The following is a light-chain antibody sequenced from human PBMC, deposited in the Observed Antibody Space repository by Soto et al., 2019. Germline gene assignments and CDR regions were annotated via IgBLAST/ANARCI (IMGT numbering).Light chain of an antibody. CDR2: EVS. Sequence: QSALTQPASVSGSPGQSITISCTGTSSDVGGYNYVSWYQQHPGKAPKLMIYEVSNRPSGVSNRFSGSKSGNTASLTISGXXXXXXXDXYCSSYTSSSPYVFGTGTKLTV. V-gene: IGLV2-14*01. CDR3: SSYTSSSPYV. J-gene: IGLJ1*01. CDR1: SSDVGGYNY.